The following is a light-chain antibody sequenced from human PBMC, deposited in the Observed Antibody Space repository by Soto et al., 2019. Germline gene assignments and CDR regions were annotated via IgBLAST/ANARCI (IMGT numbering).Light chain of an antibody. CDR3: MQGLRPMYT. J-gene: IGKJ2*01. CDR2: LGS. V-gene: IGKV2-28*01. CDR1: QTLLHGNGYNY. Sequence: IALTQSPLSLPVTPGEPASISCRSSQTLLHGNGYNYLDWYLQKPGQSPQLLIYLGSNRAYGVTDRFSGSGSGTDFTLKISRVEAEDVGIFYCMQGLRPMYTFGQGTKLEIK.